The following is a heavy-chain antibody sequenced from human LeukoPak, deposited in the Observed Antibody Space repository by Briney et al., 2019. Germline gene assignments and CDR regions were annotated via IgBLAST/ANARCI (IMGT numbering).Heavy chain of an antibody. CDR3: ARAPSLYCSSTSCLYSGHYYYYYGMDV. J-gene: IGHJ6*02. CDR1: GGSFSGYY. V-gene: IGHV4-34*01. D-gene: IGHD2-2*01. CDR2: INHSGST. Sequence: PSETLSLTCAVYGGSFSGYYWSWIRQPPGKGLEWIGEINHSGSTNYNPSLKSRVTISVDTSKNQFSLKLSSVTAADTAVYYCARAPSLYCSSTSCLYSGHYYYYYGMDVWGQGTTVTVSS.